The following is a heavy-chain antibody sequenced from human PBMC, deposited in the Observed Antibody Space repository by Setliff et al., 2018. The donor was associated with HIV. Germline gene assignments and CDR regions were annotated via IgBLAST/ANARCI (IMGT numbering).Heavy chain of an antibody. D-gene: IGHD5-12*01. CDR3: TKERGDGYGYYFHY. CDR2: IRFDGNRE. Sequence: GGSLRLSCAASGFIFSDYAMHWVRQAPGKGLEWVAHIRFDGNREYYADSVKGRFTISRDNSKNTGYLEMNSLRAGDTAVYYCTKERGDGYGYYFHYWGQGTLVTVSS. J-gene: IGHJ4*02. CDR1: GFIFSDYA. V-gene: IGHV3-30*02.